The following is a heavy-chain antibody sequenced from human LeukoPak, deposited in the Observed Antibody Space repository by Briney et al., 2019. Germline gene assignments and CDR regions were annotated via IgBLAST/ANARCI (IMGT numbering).Heavy chain of an antibody. CDR3: ARDNPVQQWRFDY. CDR2: INPNSGGT. Sequence: ASVKVSCKASGYTFTGYYMHWVRQAPGQGLEWMGWINPNSGGTNYAQKFQGRVTMTRDTSISTAYMELSRLRSDDTAVYYCARDNPVQQWRFDYWGQGTLVTVSS. V-gene: IGHV1-2*02. D-gene: IGHD6-19*01. J-gene: IGHJ4*02. CDR1: GYTFTGYY.